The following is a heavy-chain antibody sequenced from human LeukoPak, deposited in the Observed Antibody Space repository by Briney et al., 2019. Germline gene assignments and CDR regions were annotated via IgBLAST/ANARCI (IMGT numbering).Heavy chain of an antibody. D-gene: IGHD3-22*01. Sequence: GGSLRLSCAASGFTFSNYAMSWVRQAPGKGLEWVSLISGSTGSTYYADSVKGRFSISRDNSKNTVYLQMNSLRVEDTAVYYCASGFSSSYQYDISGSYFDYWGQGTLVTVSS. CDR1: GFTFSNYA. CDR2: ISGSTGST. V-gene: IGHV3-23*01. CDR3: ASGFSSSYQYDISGSYFDY. J-gene: IGHJ4*02.